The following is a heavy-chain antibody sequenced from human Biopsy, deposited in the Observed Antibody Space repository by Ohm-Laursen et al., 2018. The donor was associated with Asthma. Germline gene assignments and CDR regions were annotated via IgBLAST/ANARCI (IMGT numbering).Heavy chain of an antibody. J-gene: IGHJ5*02. CDR1: GGSISSDY. Sequence: SQTLSLTCTVSGGSISSDYWSWLRQSPGKGLEWIGYIHNSGNTNYNPSLKSRVTISLDTSKNHLSLRLSFVTAADTAVYFCARGQGRGIQLWSLDPWGQGILVTVSS. V-gene: IGHV4-59*01. CDR3: ARGQGRGIQLWSLDP. D-gene: IGHD5-18*01. CDR2: IHNSGNT.